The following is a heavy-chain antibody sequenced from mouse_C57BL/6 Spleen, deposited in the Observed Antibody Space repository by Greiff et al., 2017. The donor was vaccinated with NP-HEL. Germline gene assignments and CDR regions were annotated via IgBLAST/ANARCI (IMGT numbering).Heavy chain of an antibody. V-gene: IGHV5-17*01. CDR1: GFTFSDYG. D-gene: IGHD1-1*01. CDR2: ISSGSSTI. J-gene: IGHJ3*01. CDR3: ARPPTPGSSSWFAY. Sequence: EVQLVESGGGLVKPGGSLKLSCAASGFTFSDYGMHWVRQAPEKGLEWVAYISSGSSTIYYADTVKGRFTISRDNAKNTLFLQMTSLRSEDTAMYYCARPPTPGSSSWFAYWGQGTLVTVSA.